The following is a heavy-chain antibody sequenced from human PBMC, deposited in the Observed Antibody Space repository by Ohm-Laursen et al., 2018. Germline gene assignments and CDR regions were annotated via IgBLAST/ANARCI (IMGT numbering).Heavy chain of an antibody. CDR3: AKVEGYAGAH. J-gene: IGHJ4*02. V-gene: IGHV3-9*01. CDR2: ISWNNGYI. Sequence: SLRLSCAASGFIFDNYAMHWVRQAPGKGLEWVSGISWNNGYIGYADSVKGRFTISRDNAKNSLYLQMNSLRAEDTALYYCAKVEGYAGAHWGQGTLVTVSS. D-gene: IGHD3-16*01. CDR1: GFIFDNYA.